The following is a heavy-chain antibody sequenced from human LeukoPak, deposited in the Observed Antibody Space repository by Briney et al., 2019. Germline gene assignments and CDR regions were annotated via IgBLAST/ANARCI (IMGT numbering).Heavy chain of an antibody. Sequence: SETLSLTCTGSGGSVIRGSYYWSWIRQPPGKGLEWIGYTHYSGSTNYNPSLKSRVTISEDTSKNQFSLKLSSVTAADTAVYYCARSYYDSGGGPRRWLDYWGQGTLVTVSS. CDR3: ARSYYDSGGGPRRWLDY. CDR1: GGSVIRGSYY. CDR2: THYSGST. D-gene: IGHD3-22*01. V-gene: IGHV4-61*01. J-gene: IGHJ4*02.